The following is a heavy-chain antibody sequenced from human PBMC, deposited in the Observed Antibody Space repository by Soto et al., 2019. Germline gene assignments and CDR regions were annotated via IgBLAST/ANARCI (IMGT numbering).Heavy chain of an antibody. D-gene: IGHD6-13*01. J-gene: IGHJ4*02. V-gene: IGHV4-31*03. Sequence: PSETLSLTCTVSGGSISSGGYYWSWIRQHPGKGLEWIGYIYYSGSTYYNPSLKSRVTISVDNSKNTLYLQMNSLRAEDAAVYYCAKDSIGYSSSWSDYWSQGTLVTVSS. CDR3: AKDSIGYSSSWSDY. CDR2: IYYSGST. CDR1: GGSISSGGYY.